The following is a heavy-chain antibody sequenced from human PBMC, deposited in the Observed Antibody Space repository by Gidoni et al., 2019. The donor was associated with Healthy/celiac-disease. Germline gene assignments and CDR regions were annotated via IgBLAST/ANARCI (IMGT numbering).Heavy chain of an antibody. CDR1: GYTFTRYD. J-gene: IGHJ3*02. CDR3: ARGRGDIVVVVAALSAFDI. V-gene: IGHV1-8*01. D-gene: IGHD2-15*01. CDR2: MNPNSGNT. Sequence: QVQLVQSGAEVKKPGASVKVSCKASGYTFTRYDINWVRQATGQGLEWMGWMNPNSGNTGYAQKFQGRVTMTRNTSISTAYMELSSLRSEDTAVYYCARGRGDIVVVVAALSAFDIWGQGTMVTVSS.